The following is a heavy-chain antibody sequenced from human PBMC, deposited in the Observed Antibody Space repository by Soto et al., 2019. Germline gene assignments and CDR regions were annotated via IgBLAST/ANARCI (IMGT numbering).Heavy chain of an antibody. CDR1: GGSINYYY. Sequence: PSETLSLTCTVSGGSINYYYWTWIRQPPGKGLEWIGYIYYSGSTNYNPSLKSRVTISVDTSKNQFSLKLTSVTAVDTAIYYCARSTSRYGDYAFDPWGQGTLVTVSS. D-gene: IGHD4-17*01. V-gene: IGHV4-59*01. J-gene: IGHJ5*02. CDR2: IYYSGST. CDR3: ARSTSRYGDYAFDP.